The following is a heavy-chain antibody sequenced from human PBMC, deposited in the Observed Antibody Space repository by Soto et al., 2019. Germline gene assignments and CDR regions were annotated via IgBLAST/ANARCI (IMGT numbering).Heavy chain of an antibody. CDR3: VRGQPHRITIFEVVIRSYDYGMDV. CDR2: INYREST. J-gene: IGHJ6*02. Sequence: SETLSLTCAVYGGSFTGYYGTWIRQTPGKGLEWIGEINYRESTYYNPSLESRITMAVDTSKNQFSLKLSSVTAADTAVYFCVRGQPHRITIFEVVIRSYDYGMDVWGQGTTVTVSS. D-gene: IGHD3-3*01. CDR1: GGSFTGYY. V-gene: IGHV4-34*01.